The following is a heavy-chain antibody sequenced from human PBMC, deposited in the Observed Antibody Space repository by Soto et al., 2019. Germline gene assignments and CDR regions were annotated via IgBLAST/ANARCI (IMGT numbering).Heavy chain of an antibody. V-gene: IGHV3-23*01. Sequence: EIHLLASAGDLVQPGGSLRLSCAASEITCNNYAMTWVRQAVGEGLLWVSTINGAGSATYYADSVKGRFTISRDNSKSSLYLSMSRLIADDTAVYYCAKELPSTKLPYDLDVWGKGTTVTVAS. CDR1: EITCNNYA. J-gene: IGHJ6*03. CDR2: INGAGSAT. CDR3: AKELPSTKLPYDLDV. D-gene: IGHD1-26*01.